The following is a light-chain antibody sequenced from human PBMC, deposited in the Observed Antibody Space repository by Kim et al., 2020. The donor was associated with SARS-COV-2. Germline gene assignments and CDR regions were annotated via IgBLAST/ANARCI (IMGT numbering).Light chain of an antibody. V-gene: IGLV1-44*01. CDR2: RNI. CDR1: SSNVGSNA. J-gene: IGLJ1*01. CDR3: AAWDDSLNGHFV. Sequence: QSVLTQPPSASGTPGQRVSISCSGSSSNVGSNAVSWYQHVPGTAPKLLIYRNIERPSGVSDRFSGSKSGTSASLAISGLHSEDEAEYYCAAWDDSLNGHFVFGTGTKVTVL.